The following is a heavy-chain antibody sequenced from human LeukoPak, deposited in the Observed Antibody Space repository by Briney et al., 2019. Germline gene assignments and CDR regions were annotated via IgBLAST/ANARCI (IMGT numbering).Heavy chain of an antibody. Sequence: GGSLRLSCAASGFTISSYWMSWVRQAPGKGLVWVSRINSDGSSTTYADSVKGRFTISRDNAKNTLYLQMNSLRAEDTAVYFCARGGSDTAMAHDYWGQGTLVTVSS. CDR3: ARGGSDTAMAHDY. CDR1: GFTISSYW. J-gene: IGHJ4*02. CDR2: INSDGSST. D-gene: IGHD5-18*01. V-gene: IGHV3-74*01.